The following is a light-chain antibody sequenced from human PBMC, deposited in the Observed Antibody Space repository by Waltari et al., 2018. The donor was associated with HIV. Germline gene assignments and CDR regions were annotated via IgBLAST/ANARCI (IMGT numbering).Light chain of an antibody. CDR1: TSDLRGYNH. CDR3: SSYTSSSTVV. J-gene: IGLJ3*02. V-gene: IGLV2-14*01. Sequence: QSAPTQPAPVSGSPGQSITISCTGTTSDLRGYNHVSWYQQHPGKAPKLMIYEVSNRPSGVSNRLSGSKSGNTASLTISGLQAEDEADYYCSSYTSSSTVVFGGGTKLTVL. CDR2: EVS.